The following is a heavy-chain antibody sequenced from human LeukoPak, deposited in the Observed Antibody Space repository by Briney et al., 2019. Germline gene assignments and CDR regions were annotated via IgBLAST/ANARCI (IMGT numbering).Heavy chain of an antibody. D-gene: IGHD3-3*01. J-gene: IGHJ6*03. Sequence: PGGSLRLSCAASGFTFSRYGMSWVRQAPGKGLEWVSSISSSSNYIYYADSVKGRVTISRDNAKNSLYLQMNSLRAEDTAVYYCARYYDFWSSYSSYYYMDVWGKGTTVTVSS. CDR2: ISSSSNYI. CDR1: GFTFSRYG. CDR3: ARYYDFWSSYSSYYYMDV. V-gene: IGHV3-21*01.